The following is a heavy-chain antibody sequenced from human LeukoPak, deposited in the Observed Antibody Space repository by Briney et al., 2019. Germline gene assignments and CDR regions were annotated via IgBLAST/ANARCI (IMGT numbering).Heavy chain of an antibody. Sequence: ASVKVSCKASGYTFTSYDINWVRQATGQGLEWMGWMNPNSGNTGYAQKFQGRVTITRNTSISTAYMELSSLRSEDTAVYYCARAFLHRAVAGLDFDYWGQGTLVTVSS. D-gene: IGHD6-19*01. CDR3: ARAFLHRAVAGLDFDY. V-gene: IGHV1-8*01. CDR2: MNPNSGNT. CDR1: GYTFTSYD. J-gene: IGHJ4*02.